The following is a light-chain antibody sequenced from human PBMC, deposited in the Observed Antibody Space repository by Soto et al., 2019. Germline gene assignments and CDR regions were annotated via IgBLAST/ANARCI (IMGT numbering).Light chain of an antibody. V-gene: IGKV1-39*01. CDR1: QSISSY. J-gene: IGKJ1*01. CDR3: QQSHSTPPT. CDR2: ATS. Sequence: DIQMTQSPSSLFASVGDRVTITCRSSQSISSYLNWYQQRPGKVPKLLIYATSSLQSGVPSRFSGSGSGTDFTLTISSLQPEDFATYFCQQSHSTPPTFGQGTKVDIK.